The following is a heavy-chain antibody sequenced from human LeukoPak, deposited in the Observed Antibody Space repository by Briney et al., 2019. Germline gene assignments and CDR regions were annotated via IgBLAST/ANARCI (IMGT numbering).Heavy chain of an antibody. CDR2: IYYSGST. CDR3: AREVWSTSGSYPNWFDP. D-gene: IGHD3-10*01. V-gene: IGHV4-39*07. CDR1: GGSISSSSYY. Sequence: SETLSLTCTVSGGSISSSSYYWGWIRQPPGKGLEWIGSIYYSGSTYYNPSLKSRVTISVDTSKNQFSLKLSSVTAADTAVYYCAREVWSTSGSYPNWFDPWGQGTLVTVSS. J-gene: IGHJ5*02.